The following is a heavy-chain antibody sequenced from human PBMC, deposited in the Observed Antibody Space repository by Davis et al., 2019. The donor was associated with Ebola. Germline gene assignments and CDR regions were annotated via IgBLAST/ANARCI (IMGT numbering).Heavy chain of an antibody. CDR1: GFTFSSYS. D-gene: IGHD2-15*01. CDR2: ISSSSSTI. J-gene: IGHJ6*04. V-gene: IGHV3-48*01. CDR3: ARESGEVVVVAAMRYYYGMDV. Sequence: GGSLRLSCAASGFTFSSYSMNWVRQAPGKGLEWVSYISSSSSTIYYADSVKGRFTISRDNSKNTLCLQMNSLRAEDTAVYYCARESGEVVVVAAMRYYYGMDVWGKGTTVTVSS.